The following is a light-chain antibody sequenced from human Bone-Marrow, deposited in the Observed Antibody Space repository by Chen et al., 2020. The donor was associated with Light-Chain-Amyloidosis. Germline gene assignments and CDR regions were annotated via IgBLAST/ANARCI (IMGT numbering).Light chain of an antibody. CDR2: DAS. V-gene: IGKV3-11*01. Sequence: EIVLTQSPATLSLPLGERATLSCRASQSVSSYLAWYQHKPGQAPRLLIYDASNRATGIPARCSGSGYGTDFTLTISSLEPGDFAVYYCQQRRRWPTPFGQGTRLEI. CDR3: QQRRRWPTP. CDR1: QSVSSY. J-gene: IGKJ5*01.